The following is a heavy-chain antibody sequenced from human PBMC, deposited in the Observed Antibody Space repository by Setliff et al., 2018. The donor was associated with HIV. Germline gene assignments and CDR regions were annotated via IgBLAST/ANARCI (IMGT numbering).Heavy chain of an antibody. J-gene: IGHJ3*02. Sequence: GGSLRLSCESSGFTFNDYWMSWVRQAPGKRPEWVANIKGDGSETYYVDSVKGRFTISRDNAKNSLYLQMTSLRAEDTAVYYCARDDSNGNTDAFDIWGQGTTVTVSS. D-gene: IGHD5-18*01. CDR3: ARDDSNGNTDAFDI. CDR2: IKGDGSET. V-gene: IGHV3-7*03. CDR1: GFTFNDYW.